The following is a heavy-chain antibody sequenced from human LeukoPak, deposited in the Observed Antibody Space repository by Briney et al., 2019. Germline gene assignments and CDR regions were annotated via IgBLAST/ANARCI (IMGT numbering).Heavy chain of an antibody. CDR2: IYYSGST. J-gene: IGHJ4*02. Sequence: SETLSLTCTVSGGSISSYYWSWIRQPPGKGLEWIGYIYYSGSTNYNPPLKSRVTISVDTSKNQFSLKLSSVTAADTAVYYCARGFYYYDSSGPWAFWGQGTLVTVSS. D-gene: IGHD3-22*01. CDR3: ARGFYYYDSSGPWAF. V-gene: IGHV4-59*01. CDR1: GGSISSYY.